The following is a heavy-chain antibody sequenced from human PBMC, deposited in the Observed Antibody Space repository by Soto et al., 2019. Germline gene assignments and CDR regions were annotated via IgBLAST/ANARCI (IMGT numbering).Heavy chain of an antibody. V-gene: IGHV1-18*01. CDR3: AREGGSQFGGYYFDY. CDR2: ISAYNGNT. D-gene: IGHD2-15*01. CDR1: GYTFTSCG. Sequence: ASVKVSCKTSGYTFTSCGISWVRQAPGQGLEWMGWISAYNGNTNYAQKLQGRVTMTTDTSTSTAYMELRSLRSDDTAVYYCAREGGSQFGGYYFDYWGQGTLVTVSS. J-gene: IGHJ4*02.